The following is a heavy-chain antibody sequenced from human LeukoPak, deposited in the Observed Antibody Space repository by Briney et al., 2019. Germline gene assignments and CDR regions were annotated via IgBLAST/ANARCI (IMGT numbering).Heavy chain of an antibody. D-gene: IGHD3-22*01. V-gene: IGHV4-4*07. CDR2: IYPSGNS. Sequence: SETLSLTCTISGGSISDYHWSWIRQPAGKGLEWIGHIYPSGNSYHNPSLKSRVIMSVDTSKNQVSLRLKSVTAADTAVYYCARDLRDSSGYRFDYWGRGTLVTVSS. CDR1: GGSISDYH. J-gene: IGHJ4*02. CDR3: ARDLRDSSGYRFDY.